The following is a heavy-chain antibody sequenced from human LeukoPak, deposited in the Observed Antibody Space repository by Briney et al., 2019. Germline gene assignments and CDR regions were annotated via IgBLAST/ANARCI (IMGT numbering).Heavy chain of an antibody. CDR3: NIVVVPAVHNWFDP. D-gene: IGHD2-2*01. CDR1: GFTFSSYA. V-gene: IGHV3-30-3*01. CDR2: ISYDGSNK. Sequence: PGRSLRLSCAASGFTFSSYAMHWVRQAPGKGLERVAVISYDGSNKYYADSVKGRFTISRDNSKNTLYLQMNSLRAEDTAVYYCNIVVVPAVHNWFDPWGQGTLVTVSS. J-gene: IGHJ5*02.